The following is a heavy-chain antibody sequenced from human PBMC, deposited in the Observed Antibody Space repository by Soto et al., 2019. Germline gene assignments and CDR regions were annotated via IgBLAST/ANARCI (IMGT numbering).Heavy chain of an antibody. CDR2: IYNSGST. CDR1: GGSISNYY. J-gene: IGHJ4*02. CDR3: ARHCSTTSCYRY. D-gene: IGHD2-2*01. V-gene: IGHV4-59*08. Sequence: SETLSLTCTVSGGSISNYYWNWIRQPPGKGLEWTGYIYNSGSTNYNPSLKSRITISVDTSKNQFSLKLSSVTAADTAVYYCARHCSTTSCYRYWGQGTLVTVSS.